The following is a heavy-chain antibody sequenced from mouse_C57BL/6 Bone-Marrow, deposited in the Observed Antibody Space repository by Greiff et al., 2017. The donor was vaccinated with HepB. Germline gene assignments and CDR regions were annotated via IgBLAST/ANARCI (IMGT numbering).Heavy chain of an antibody. J-gene: IGHJ2*01. CDR2: ISYSGST. V-gene: IGHV3-1*01. CDR1: GYSITSGYD. CDR3: AREGTGLRRFPYYFDY. Sequence: EVKLMESGPGMVKPSQSLSLTCTVTGYSITSGYDWHWIRHFPGNNLEWMGYISYSGSTNYNPSLKSRISITHDTSKNHFFLKLNSVTTEDTATYYCAREGTGLRRFPYYFDYWGQGTTLTVSS. D-gene: IGHD2-4*01.